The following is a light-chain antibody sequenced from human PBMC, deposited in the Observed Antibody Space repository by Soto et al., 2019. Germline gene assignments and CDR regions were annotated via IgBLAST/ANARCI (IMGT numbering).Light chain of an antibody. Sequence: EIVLTQSPGTLSLSPGERATLSCRASQTVNSNYLAWCQHKPGQAPRLLRYRASSRATGIPDRFSGSGSGTDFTLTISRLESEVFAVYYCHHYGNSPPYTFGQGTKLEI. CDR3: HHYGNSPPYT. CDR1: QTVNSNY. CDR2: RAS. V-gene: IGKV3-20*01. J-gene: IGKJ2*01.